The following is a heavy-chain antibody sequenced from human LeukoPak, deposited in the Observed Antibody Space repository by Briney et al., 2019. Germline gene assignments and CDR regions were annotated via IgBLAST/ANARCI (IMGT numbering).Heavy chain of an antibody. CDR2: INPNSGGT. J-gene: IGHJ4*02. D-gene: IGHD3-3*01. CDR3: ARDLPVYDFWSGYPPSFDY. CDR1: GYTFTGYY. V-gene: IGHV1-2*02. Sequence: ASVKVSCKASGYTFTGYYMHWARQAPGQGLEWMGWINPNSGGTNYAQKFQGRVTMTRDTSISTAYMELSRLRSDDTAVYYCARDLPVYDFWSGYPPSFDYWGQGTLVTVSS.